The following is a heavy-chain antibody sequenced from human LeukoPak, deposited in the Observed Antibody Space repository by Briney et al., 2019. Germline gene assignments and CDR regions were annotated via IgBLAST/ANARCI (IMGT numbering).Heavy chain of an antibody. D-gene: IGHD6-19*01. V-gene: IGHV4-59*01. CDR2: IYYSGST. CDR3: ARRIAVAGTHLDAFDI. Sequence: SETLSLTCTVSGGSISSYYWSWIRQPPGEGRGWFGYIYYSGSTNYNPSLKSRVTISVDTSKNQFSLKLSSVTAADTAVYYCARRIAVAGTHLDAFDIWGQGTMVTVSS. J-gene: IGHJ3*02. CDR1: GGSISSYY.